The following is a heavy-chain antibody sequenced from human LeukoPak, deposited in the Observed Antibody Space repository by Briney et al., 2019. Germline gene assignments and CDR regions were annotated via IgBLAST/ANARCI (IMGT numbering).Heavy chain of an antibody. CDR3: ASTLQWLAFDY. CDR2: IHYSGST. D-gene: IGHD6-19*01. J-gene: IGHJ4*02. Sequence: SETLSLTCTVSGGSISSYYWSWIRQPPGKGLEWIGYIHYSGSTNYNPSLRSRVTVSVDTSKNQISLKLSPVTAADTAVYYCASTLQWLAFDYWGQGTLVTVSS. CDR1: GGSISSYY. V-gene: IGHV4-59*01.